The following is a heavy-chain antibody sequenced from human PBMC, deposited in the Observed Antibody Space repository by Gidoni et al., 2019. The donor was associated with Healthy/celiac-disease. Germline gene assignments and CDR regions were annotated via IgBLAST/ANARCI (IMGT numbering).Heavy chain of an antibody. CDR1: GYTFTSYA. V-gene: IGHV1-3*01. CDR3: ARDLSRGNIVVVPSVLYP. J-gene: IGHJ3*01. D-gene: IGHD2-2*01. Sequence: QVQLVQSGAEVKKPGASVKVSCKASGYTFTSYAMHWVRQAPGQRLEWMGWINAGNGNTKYSQKCQGRVTITRDTSASTAYMELSSLRSEDTAVYYCARDLSRGNIVVVPSVLYPWGQGTMVTVSS. CDR2: INAGNGNT.